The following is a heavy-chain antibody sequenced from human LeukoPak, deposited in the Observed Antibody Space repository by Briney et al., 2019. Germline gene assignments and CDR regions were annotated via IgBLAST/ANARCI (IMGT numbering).Heavy chain of an antibody. CDR3: ASWAVVTSEFDY. V-gene: IGHV3-23*01. J-gene: IGHJ4*02. Sequence: TGGSLRLSCAASGFTFSTYAMSWVRQAPGKGPEWVSAISVRGVSTYYADSVKGRFTISRDNAKNTLYLQMNSLRAEDTAVYYCASWAVVTSEFDYWGQGTLVTVSS. D-gene: IGHD4-23*01. CDR1: GFTFSTYA. CDR2: ISVRGVST.